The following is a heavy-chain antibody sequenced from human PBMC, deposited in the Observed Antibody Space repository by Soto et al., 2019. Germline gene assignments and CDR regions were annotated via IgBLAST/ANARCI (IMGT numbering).Heavy chain of an antibody. CDR3: AKDYPYCSSTSCYLLVGQKHADYFDY. D-gene: IGHD2-2*01. J-gene: IGHJ4*02. Sequence: GGSLRLSCAASGFTFSSYAMSWVRQAPGKGLEWVSAISGSGGSTYYADSVKGRFTISRDNSKNTLYLQMNSLRAEDTAVYYCAKDYPYCSSTSCYLLVGQKHADYFDYWGQGTLVTVSS. CDR2: ISGSGGST. V-gene: IGHV3-23*01. CDR1: GFTFSSYA.